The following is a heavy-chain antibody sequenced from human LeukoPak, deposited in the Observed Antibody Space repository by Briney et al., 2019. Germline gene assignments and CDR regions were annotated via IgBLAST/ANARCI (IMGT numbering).Heavy chain of an antibody. Sequence: GGSLRLSCAASGFTFSDYYMSWIRQAPGKGLEWVSYISSSGSTIYYADSVKGRFTISRDNSKNTLYLQMNSLRAEDTAVYYCARGSVTTGPFGMDVWGQGTTVTVSS. D-gene: IGHD5-18*01. J-gene: IGHJ6*02. CDR2: ISSSGSTI. CDR1: GFTFSDYY. CDR3: ARGSVTTGPFGMDV. V-gene: IGHV3-11*04.